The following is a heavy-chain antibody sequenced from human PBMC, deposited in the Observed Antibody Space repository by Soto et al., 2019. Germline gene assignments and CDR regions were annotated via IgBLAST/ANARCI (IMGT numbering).Heavy chain of an antibody. CDR2: INAGNGNT. Sequence: ASVKVSCKASGYTFTSYAMHWVRQAPGQRLEWMGWINAGNGNTKYSQKFQGRVTITRDTSASTAYMELSSLRSEDTAVYYCARGGPGYCSSTSHCYYYYMDVWGKGTTVTVSS. V-gene: IGHV1-3*01. CDR1: GYTFTSYA. J-gene: IGHJ6*03. CDR3: ARGGPGYCSSTSHCYYYYMDV. D-gene: IGHD2-2*01.